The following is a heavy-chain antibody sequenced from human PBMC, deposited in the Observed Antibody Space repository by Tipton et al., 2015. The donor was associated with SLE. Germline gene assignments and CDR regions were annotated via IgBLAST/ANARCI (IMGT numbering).Heavy chain of an antibody. Sequence: TLSLTCTVSGGSISSISDYWGWIRQPPGKGLEWIGSIYYTGSTSYNPSLKSRVTISVDTSKSQFSLKLTSVTAADTAVYYCARGGDRSSYYSVPGGAFDIWGQQTMVTVSS. CDR2: IYYTGST. D-gene: IGHD1-26*01. J-gene: IGHJ3*02. CDR1: GGSISSISDY. V-gene: IGHV4-39*07. CDR3: ARGGDRSSYYSVPGGAFDI.